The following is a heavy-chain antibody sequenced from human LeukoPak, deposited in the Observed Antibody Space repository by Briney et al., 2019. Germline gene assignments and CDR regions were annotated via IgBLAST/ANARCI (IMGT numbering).Heavy chain of an antibody. D-gene: IGHD3-10*01. Sequence: ASVKVSCKVSGYSLTELSMDWVRQAPGKGLEWMGGFDPADDEIVYAQRFQGRVRMPEDTSTDTAYMELSSLRSDDTAVYYCAADSGLLLHYWGQGPLVTVSS. V-gene: IGHV1-24*01. CDR1: GYSLTELS. CDR2: FDPADDEI. CDR3: AADSGLLLHY. J-gene: IGHJ4*02.